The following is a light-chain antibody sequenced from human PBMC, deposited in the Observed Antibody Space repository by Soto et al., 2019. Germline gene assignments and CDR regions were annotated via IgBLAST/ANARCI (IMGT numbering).Light chain of an antibody. CDR3: QQYGNSPPGT. J-gene: IGKJ5*01. Sequence: ETVLTQSPGTLYFSPGERATLSCGASQSVGNSHVAWYQQRRGLPPRLLIYGASNRATGIPDRFSGSGSGADFTLTISRLEPEDFAVYFCQQYGNSPPGTFGQGTRL. V-gene: IGKV3-20*01. CDR1: QSVGNSH. CDR2: GAS.